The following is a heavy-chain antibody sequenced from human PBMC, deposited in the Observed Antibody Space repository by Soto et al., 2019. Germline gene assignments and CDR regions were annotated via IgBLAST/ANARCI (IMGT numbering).Heavy chain of an antibody. J-gene: IGHJ6*02. V-gene: IGHV4-34*01. CDR3: ASGAANVLLWFGESYYYYCGMDV. Sequence: SETLSLTCAVYGGSFSGYYWSWIRQPPGKGLEWIGEINHSGSTNYNPSLKSRVTISVDTSKNQFSLKLSSVTAADTAVYYCASGAANVLLWFGESYYYYCGMDVWGQGTTVTVSS. CDR2: INHSGST. CDR1: GGSFSGYY. D-gene: IGHD3-10*01.